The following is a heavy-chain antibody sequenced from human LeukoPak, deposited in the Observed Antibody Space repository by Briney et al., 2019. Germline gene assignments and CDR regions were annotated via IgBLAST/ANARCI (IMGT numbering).Heavy chain of an antibody. V-gene: IGHV1-2*02. D-gene: IGHD5-18*01. CDR3: AKFVDTAMVQGPSDAFDI. CDR1: GYTFTGYY. Sequence: ASVKVSCKASGYTFTGYYMHWVRQAPGQGLEWMGWINPNSGGTNYAQKFQGRVTITADKSTSTAYMELSSLRSEDTAVYYCAKFVDTAMVQGPSDAFDIWGQGTMVTVSS. J-gene: IGHJ3*02. CDR2: INPNSGGT.